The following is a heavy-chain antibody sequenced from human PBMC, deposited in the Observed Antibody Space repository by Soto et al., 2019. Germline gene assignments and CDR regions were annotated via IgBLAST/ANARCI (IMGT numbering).Heavy chain of an antibody. Sequence: VGSLRLSCAAPGFTFSSYSMNWVRQAPGKGLEWVSYISSSSSTIYYADSVKGRFTISRDNAKNSLYLQMNSLRDEDTAVYYCARDALVVVVAAPGGMDVWGQGTTVTVSS. CDR2: ISSSSSTI. CDR3: ARDALVVVVAAPGGMDV. D-gene: IGHD2-15*01. J-gene: IGHJ6*02. V-gene: IGHV3-48*02. CDR1: GFTFSSYS.